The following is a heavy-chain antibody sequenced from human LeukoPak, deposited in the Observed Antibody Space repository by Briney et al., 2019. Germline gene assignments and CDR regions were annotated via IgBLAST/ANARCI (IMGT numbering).Heavy chain of an antibody. CDR1: GGPISSSNW. CDR2: IYHSGST. CDR3: ASKTYGSGSYTY. D-gene: IGHD3-10*01. Sequence: PSGTLSLTCAVSGGPISSSNWWSWVRQPPGKGLEWIGEIYHSGSTNYNPSLQSRVTISVDKSENQFSLKLSSVTAADTAVYYCASKTYGSGSYTYWGQGTLVTVSS. V-gene: IGHV4-4*02. J-gene: IGHJ4*02.